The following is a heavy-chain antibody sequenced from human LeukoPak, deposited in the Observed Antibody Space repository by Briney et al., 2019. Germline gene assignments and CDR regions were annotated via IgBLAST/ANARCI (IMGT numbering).Heavy chain of an antibody. CDR1: GGSINNYY. CDR3: ARGRYCSADICSGGDAFDI. CDR2: IYTRGST. D-gene: IGHD2-15*01. V-gene: IGHV4-4*07. Sequence: AETLSLTCTVSGGSINNYYWSWIRQPAGKALEWIGRIYTRGSTNYNPSFKSRVTMSVDTSKNQFSVKLSSVTAADTAVYYCARGRYCSADICSGGDAFDIWGQGTMVSVSS. J-gene: IGHJ3*02.